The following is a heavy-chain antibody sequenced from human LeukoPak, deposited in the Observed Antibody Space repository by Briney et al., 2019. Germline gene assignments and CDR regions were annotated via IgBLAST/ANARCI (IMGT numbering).Heavy chain of an antibody. D-gene: IGHD6-19*01. Sequence: SETLSLTCTVSGGSISSSYWSWVRQPAGKGLGWIGRIHTSGSTNYNPSLKSRDIMSIDTSKNHFSLKLSSLTAADTAVYYCARPRSSSGWDGDFDSWGQGTLVTVSS. CDR2: IHTSGST. V-gene: IGHV4-4*07. J-gene: IGHJ4*02. CDR3: ARPRSSSGWDGDFDS. CDR1: GGSISSSY.